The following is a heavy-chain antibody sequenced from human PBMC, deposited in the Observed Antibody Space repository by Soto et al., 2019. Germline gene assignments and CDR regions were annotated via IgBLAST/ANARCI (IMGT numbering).Heavy chain of an antibody. J-gene: IGHJ6*02. D-gene: IGHD1-7*01. Sequence: ASVKVSCKVSGYTLTELSMHWVRQAPGKGLEWMGGFDPEDGETIYAQKFQGRVTMTEDTSTDTAYMELSSLRSEDTAVYYCATAPSITGTRYYYYGMDVWGQGTTVTVSS. CDR1: GYTLTELS. CDR3: ATAPSITGTRYYYYGMDV. CDR2: FDPEDGET. V-gene: IGHV1-24*01.